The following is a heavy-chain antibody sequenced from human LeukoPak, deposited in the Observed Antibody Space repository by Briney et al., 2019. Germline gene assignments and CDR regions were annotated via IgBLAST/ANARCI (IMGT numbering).Heavy chain of an antibody. D-gene: IGHD2-2*02. V-gene: IGHV1-18*01. J-gene: IGHJ6*03. CDR3: ARSVVPAAIENYYYYYYYMDV. CDR2: ISAYSGNT. Sequence: ASVKVSCKASGYTFTNHDISWVRQAPGQGQGPEWMGWISAYSGNTNYAQKLQGRVTITADESTSTAYMELSSLRSEDTAVYYCARSVVPAAIENYYYYYYYMDVWGKGTTVTVSS. CDR1: GYTFTNHD.